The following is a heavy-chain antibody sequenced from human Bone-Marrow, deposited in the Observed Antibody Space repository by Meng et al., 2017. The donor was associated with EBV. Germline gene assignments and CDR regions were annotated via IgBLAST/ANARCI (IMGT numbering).Heavy chain of an antibody. D-gene: IGHD6-19*01. J-gene: IGHJ5*02. CDR2: INPSGGST. V-gene: IGHV1-46*01. CDR1: GYTFTSYY. CDR3: ARVSIAVAGIGP. Sequence: QGRLVQLGAEVKKPGAQVTVSFKASGYTFTSYYMHWVRQAPGQGLEWMGIINPSGGSTSYAQKFQGRVTMTRDTSTSTVYMELSSLRSEDTAVYYCARVSIAVAGIGPWGQGTLVTVSS.